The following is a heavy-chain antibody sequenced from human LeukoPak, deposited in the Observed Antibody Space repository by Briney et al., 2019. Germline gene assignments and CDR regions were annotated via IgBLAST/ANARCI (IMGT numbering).Heavy chain of an antibody. CDR2: INPYNGNT. Sequence: ASVKVSCKASGYTFTGYYMHLVRQAPGQGLEWMGWINPYNGNTNYAQKLQGRVTMTTDTSTSTAYMELRSLRSDDTAVYYCARDSTYYYDSSGLWGQGTLVTVSS. J-gene: IGHJ4*02. CDR3: ARDSTYYYDSSGL. CDR1: GYTFTGYY. V-gene: IGHV1-18*04. D-gene: IGHD3-22*01.